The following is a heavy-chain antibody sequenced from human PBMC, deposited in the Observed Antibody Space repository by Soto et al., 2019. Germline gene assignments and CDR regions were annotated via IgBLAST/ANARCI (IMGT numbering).Heavy chain of an antibody. D-gene: IGHD6-19*01. CDR2: IKDDGSAK. CDR3: ARDWGTPGRGSAVGYYYHYGMDV. CDR1: EFTFNTYW. J-gene: IGHJ6*02. Sequence: EVQLVESGGGLVQPGGSLRLSCLASEFTFNTYWMNWVRQAPGRGLEWVANIKDDGSAKNYVDSVKGRFTISRDNAKNSLYMQRNRLRGEDTAVYFCARDWGTPGRGSAVGYYYHYGMDVWGQGTTVTVSS. V-gene: IGHV3-7*05.